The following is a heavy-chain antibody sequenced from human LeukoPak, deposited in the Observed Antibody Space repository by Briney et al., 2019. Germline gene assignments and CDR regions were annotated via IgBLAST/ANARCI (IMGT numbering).Heavy chain of an antibody. Sequence: KPSETLSLTCTVSGGSISNSGYYWGWTRQPPGKGLEWIGSIYYSGDTYYNPSLKSRVTISVDTSKNQFSLKLSSVTAADTTVYYCARAYNRATFGYWGQGTLVTVSS. J-gene: IGHJ4*02. CDR3: ARAYNRATFGY. V-gene: IGHV4-39*01. D-gene: IGHD1-14*01. CDR1: GGSISNSGYY. CDR2: IYYSGDT.